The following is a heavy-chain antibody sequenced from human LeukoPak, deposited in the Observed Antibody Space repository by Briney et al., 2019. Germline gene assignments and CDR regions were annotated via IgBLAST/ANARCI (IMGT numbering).Heavy chain of an antibody. Sequence: SETLSLTCAAYGGSFSGYYWSWIRQPPGKGLEWIGEINHSGSTNYNPSLKSRVTISVDTSKNQFSLKLSSVTAADTAVYYCARQGAVAGSWDAFDIWGQGTMVTVSS. CDR3: ARQGAVAGSWDAFDI. V-gene: IGHV4-34*01. CDR2: INHSGST. J-gene: IGHJ3*02. D-gene: IGHD6-19*01. CDR1: GGSFSGYY.